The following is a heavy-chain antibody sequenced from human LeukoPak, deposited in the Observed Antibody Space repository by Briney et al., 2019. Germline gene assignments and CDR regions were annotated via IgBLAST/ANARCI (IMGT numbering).Heavy chain of an antibody. CDR2: IRGSGDYT. Sequence: HTGGSLRLSCAASGFTFNSYTMSWVRQLPGKGLEWVSSIRGSGDYTYYADPVKGRFTISRDNSKNTLFLQMNSLRAEDTAVYHCASPGDDYWGQGTLVTVSP. CDR3: ASPGDDY. CDR1: GFTFNSYT. J-gene: IGHJ4*02. V-gene: IGHV3-23*01. D-gene: IGHD3-10*01.